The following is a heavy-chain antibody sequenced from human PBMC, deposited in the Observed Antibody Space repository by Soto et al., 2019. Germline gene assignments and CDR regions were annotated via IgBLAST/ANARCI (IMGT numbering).Heavy chain of an antibody. D-gene: IGHD3-3*01. J-gene: IGHJ5*02. V-gene: IGHV3-23*01. CDR2: ITVRGGAT. Sequence: EVQLLESGGGLAQPGGSLRLSCAASGFTFSSYAMSWVRQATGRGLQCVSTITVRGGATYYADSVQGRFTISRDNSKNTLYLQMDGLTADDTAMYYCVKDGLGGTTTFNWFDPWGQGTLVTVSS. CDR3: VKDGLGGTTTFNWFDP. CDR1: GFTFSSYA.